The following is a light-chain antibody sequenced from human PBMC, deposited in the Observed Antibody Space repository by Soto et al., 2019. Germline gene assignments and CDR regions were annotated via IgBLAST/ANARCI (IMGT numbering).Light chain of an antibody. CDR2: KTS. CDR1: QTISSW. CDR3: QQYDSLWT. V-gene: IGKV1-5*03. J-gene: IGKJ1*01. Sequence: DIQMTQSPSTLSASVGDRVTITCRASQTISSWLAWYQQKPGKAPKLLIYKTSTLESGVPSRFSGSGSGTDFTLNISSLQPDDFATYYCQQYDSLWTFGQGTKVEI.